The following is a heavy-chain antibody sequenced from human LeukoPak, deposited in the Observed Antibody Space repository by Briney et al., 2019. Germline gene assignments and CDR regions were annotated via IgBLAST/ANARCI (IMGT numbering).Heavy chain of an antibody. J-gene: IGHJ5*02. CDR3: AGGQRYYYDNTFSQPWFDP. V-gene: IGHV4-30-4*02. CDR1: GGSISSGDYY. D-gene: IGHD3-22*01. CDR2: IYYSGST. Sequence: SETLSLTCTVSGGSISSGDYYWSWIRQPPGKGLEWIGYIYYSGSTYYNPSLKSRVTISVDTSKNQFSLKLNSVTAADTAVYYCAGGQRYYYDNTFSQPWFDPWGQGTLVTVSS.